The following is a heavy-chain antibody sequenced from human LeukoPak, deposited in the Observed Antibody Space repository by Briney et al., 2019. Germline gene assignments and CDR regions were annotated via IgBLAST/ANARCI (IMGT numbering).Heavy chain of an antibody. V-gene: IGHV4-34*01. CDR3: ARSANPGVHDFDP. CDR2: INHSGST. J-gene: IGHJ5*02. D-gene: IGHD6-6*01. Sequence: SSETLSLTCAVYGGSFSGYYWSWIRQPPGKGLEWIGEINHSGSTNYNPSLKSRVTISVDTSKNQFSLKLSPVTAADTAVYYCARSANPGVHDFDPWGQGTLVTVSS. CDR1: GGSFSGYY.